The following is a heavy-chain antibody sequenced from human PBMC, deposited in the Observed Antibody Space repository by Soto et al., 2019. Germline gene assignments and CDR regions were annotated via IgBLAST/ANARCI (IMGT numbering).Heavy chain of an antibody. CDR3: ARQNPYGDFGGWFDP. CDR2: IYFRGKT. Sequence: SETLSLTCTVSGGSIRSSDYYWGWIRQPPGKGLEWIGNIYFRGKTYYNPSLRSRVTISVDTSTNQFSLKVTSVTAADTALYFCARQNPYGDFGGWFDPWGQGTLVTVSS. J-gene: IGHJ5*02. V-gene: IGHV4-39*01. D-gene: IGHD4-17*01. CDR1: GGSIRSSDYY.